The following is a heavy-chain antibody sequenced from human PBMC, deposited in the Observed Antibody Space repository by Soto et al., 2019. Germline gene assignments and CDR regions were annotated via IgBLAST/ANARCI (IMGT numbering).Heavy chain of an antibody. Sequence: WGTLRLSCAASGFTFSSYSMNWVRQAPGKGLEWVSSISSSSGHIYYADSLKGRFTISRDNAKNSLYLQMNSLRAEDTAVYYCTRHWLATREFDYWGQGTLVTVSS. CDR1: GFTFSSYS. D-gene: IGHD1-26*01. J-gene: IGHJ4*02. CDR2: ISSSSGHI. CDR3: TRHWLATREFDY. V-gene: IGHV3-21*01.